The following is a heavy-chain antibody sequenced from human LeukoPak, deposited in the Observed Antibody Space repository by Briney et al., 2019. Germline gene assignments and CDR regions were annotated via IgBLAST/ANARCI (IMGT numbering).Heavy chain of an antibody. J-gene: IGHJ6*02. CDR2: ISTTGSTV. V-gene: IGHV3-48*03. D-gene: IGHD3-22*01. Sequence: PGGSLRLSCAASGFSFGGYEMNWVRQAPGKGLEWVSYISTTGSTVYYADSVEGRFTISRDNAKNLLYLQMNSLRAEDAAVYYCAKDCPHYYESSHGMDAWGQGTTVTVS. CDR1: GFSFGGYE. CDR3: AKDCPHYYESSHGMDA.